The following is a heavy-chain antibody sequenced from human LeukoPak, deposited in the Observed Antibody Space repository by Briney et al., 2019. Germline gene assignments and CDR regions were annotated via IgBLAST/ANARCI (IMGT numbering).Heavy chain of an antibody. D-gene: IGHD5-24*01. CDR2: VVYSGST. CDR1: GGSISRYY. Sequence: SETLSLTCTASGGSISRYYWSWIRQPPGKGLEWIGFVVYSGSTNYNPSLKSRVTISIDTSNNQLSLKLSTVTAADTAVYYCARHREMDSYDAFDVWGQGTMVTVSS. V-gene: IGHV4-59*08. J-gene: IGHJ3*01. CDR3: ARHREMDSYDAFDV.